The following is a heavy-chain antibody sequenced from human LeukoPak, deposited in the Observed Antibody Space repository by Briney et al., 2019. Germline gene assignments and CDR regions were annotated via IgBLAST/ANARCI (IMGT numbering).Heavy chain of an antibody. CDR3: ARGERYCTGGSCYSPYYYMDV. J-gene: IGHJ6*03. Sequence: ASVKVSCKASGGTFNSYAVNWVRQAPGQGLEWMGGIIPISGTTNYAQKFQGRVTITTDEYTATPYMELSSLRSEDTAVYYCARGERYCTGGSCYSPYYYMDVWDKGTTITVSS. V-gene: IGHV1-69*05. CDR2: IIPISGTT. D-gene: IGHD2-15*01. CDR1: GGTFNSYA.